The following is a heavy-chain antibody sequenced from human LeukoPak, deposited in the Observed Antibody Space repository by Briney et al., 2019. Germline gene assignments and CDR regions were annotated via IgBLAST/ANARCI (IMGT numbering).Heavy chain of an antibody. D-gene: IGHD2-8*01. CDR1: GFPFGDFS. J-gene: IGHJ4*02. CDR2: TNSGGTST. CDR3: AKQSYARSLGE. V-gene: IGHV3-23*01. Sequence: GGSLRLSCATSGFPFGDFSMSWVRQAPGKGLEWISTTNSGGTSTYYAESVKGRFTISRDNSKNTLYLQMSSLRVEDTAVYYCAKQSYARSLGEGGPGTLVSVSP.